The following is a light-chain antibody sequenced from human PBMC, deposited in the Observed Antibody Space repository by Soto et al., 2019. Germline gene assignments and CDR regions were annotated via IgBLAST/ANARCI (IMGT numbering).Light chain of an antibody. V-gene: IGKV1-12*01. J-gene: IGKJ5*01. CDR3: QQGGNFPIT. CDR1: QTVHDW. CDR2: FVS. Sequence: DIQMTQSPSSVSASVGDRVTITCRASQTVHDWLAWYQQKPGKAPKLLMYFVSRLQTGVPSRFSGNGAGTEFYLTLSKPQPEDFATYLCQQGGNFPITFGQGTRLEIE.